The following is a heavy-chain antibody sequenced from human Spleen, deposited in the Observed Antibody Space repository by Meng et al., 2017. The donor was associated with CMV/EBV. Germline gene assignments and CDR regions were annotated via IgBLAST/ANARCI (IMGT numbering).Heavy chain of an antibody. V-gene: IGHV1-18*01. CDR2: IGPYNGNT. J-gene: IGHJ4*02. CDR3: ARDRSSSDY. CDR1: GYTFTASG. Sequence: ASVKVSCKASGYTFTASGISWVRQAPGQGLEWMGWIGPYNGNTNYAQKFQDRVTMTTDTSTSTAYMELRSLRSDDTAIYYCARDRSSSDYWGQGTLVTVSS. D-gene: IGHD6-6*01.